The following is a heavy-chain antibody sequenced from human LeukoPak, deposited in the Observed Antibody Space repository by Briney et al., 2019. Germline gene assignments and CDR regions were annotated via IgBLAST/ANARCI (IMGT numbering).Heavy chain of an antibody. Sequence: GGSLRLSCAASGFTFSSYGMHWVRQAPGKGLEWVAVIWYDGSNEYYADSVKGQFTISRDNSKNTLYLQMNSLRAEDTAVYYCAREVGREGYFDYWGQGTLVTVSS. V-gene: IGHV3-33*01. CDR2: IWYDGSNE. D-gene: IGHD2-2*01. CDR3: AREVGREGYFDY. CDR1: GFTFSSYG. J-gene: IGHJ4*02.